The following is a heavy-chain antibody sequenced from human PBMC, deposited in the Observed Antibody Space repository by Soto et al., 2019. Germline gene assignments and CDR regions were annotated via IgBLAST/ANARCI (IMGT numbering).Heavy chain of an antibody. Sequence: GASVKVSCKTSGYTSTSYAIHWVRQAPGQRLEWMGWINADNGDTKYSQKFSGRVTITRDTSANTAFMELSSLRSEDTAMYYCARELQGLYYFDFWGQGTLVTVSS. CDR2: INADNGDT. V-gene: IGHV1-3*01. CDR1: GYTSTSYA. CDR3: ARELQGLYYFDF. J-gene: IGHJ4*02. D-gene: IGHD4-4*01.